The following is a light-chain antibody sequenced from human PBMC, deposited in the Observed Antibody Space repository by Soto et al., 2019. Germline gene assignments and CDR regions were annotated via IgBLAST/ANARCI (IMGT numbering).Light chain of an antibody. V-gene: IGKV3-15*01. Sequence: EIVMTQSPATLSVSPGERATLSCRASQSVSGNLAWYQQKPGQAPRLLISDAYSRPTGIPARFSGSGSGTEYTLTISSLQSEDFAVYYCQQYNDWPLTFGGGTKVEIK. CDR3: QQYNDWPLT. CDR1: QSVSGN. CDR2: DAY. J-gene: IGKJ4*01.